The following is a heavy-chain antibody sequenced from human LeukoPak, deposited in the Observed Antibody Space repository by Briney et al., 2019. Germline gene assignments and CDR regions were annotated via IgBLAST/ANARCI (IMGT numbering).Heavy chain of an antibody. J-gene: IGHJ4*02. CDR3: ARDSPRGLLN. CDR2: IYHSGST. Sequence: SETLSLTCTVSGGSISSGGYYWSWIRQPPGKGLEWIGYIYHSGSTYYNPSLKSRVTISVDRSKNQFSLKLSSVTAADTAVYYCARDSPRGLLNWGQGTLVTVSS. CDR1: GGSISSGGYY. V-gene: IGHV4-30-2*01. D-gene: IGHD3-9*01.